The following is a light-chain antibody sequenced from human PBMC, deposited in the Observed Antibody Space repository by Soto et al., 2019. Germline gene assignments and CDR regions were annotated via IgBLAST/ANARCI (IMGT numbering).Light chain of an antibody. CDR2: DND. J-gene: IGLJ2*01. V-gene: IGLV1-51*01. Sequence: QSVLTQPPSVSAAPGQKVTISFSGSTSNTGSSFVSWYQQFPGTAPKLLIYDNDKRPSGIPDRFSGSKTGTSATLGITGLQTGDEADYYCGTWETSLDAMVFGGGTQLTVL. CDR3: GTWETSLDAMV. CDR1: TSNTGSSF.